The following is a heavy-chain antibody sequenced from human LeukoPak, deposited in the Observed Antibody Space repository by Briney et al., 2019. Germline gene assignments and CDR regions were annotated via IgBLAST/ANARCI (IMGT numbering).Heavy chain of an antibody. CDR3: ARDISSSDSNFDY. CDR2: INPNSGGT. D-gene: IGHD6-6*01. Sequence: ASVKVSCKASGYTFTGYYMHWVRQAPGQGLEWMGWINPNSGGTNYAQKFQGRVTMTRDTSISTAYMELSRLRSDDTAVHYCARDISSSDSNFDYWGQGTPVTVSS. J-gene: IGHJ4*02. CDR1: GYTFTGYY. V-gene: IGHV1-2*02.